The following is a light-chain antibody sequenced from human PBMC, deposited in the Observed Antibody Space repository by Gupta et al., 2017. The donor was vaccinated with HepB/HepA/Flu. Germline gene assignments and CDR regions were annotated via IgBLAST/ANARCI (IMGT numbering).Light chain of an antibody. CDR1: RSHVGRDN. V-gene: IGLV1-47*02. CDR2: DKN. CDR3: AAWDNSLSGDV. J-gene: IGLJ1*01. Sequence: SVLTQPPSAPATPGPRVTISRPVRRSHVGRDNVYWYQQLPGADPKLLIYDKNQRPSGVPDRFSGSKSGTSASLAIRGLRSEDEADYYCAAWDNSLSGDVFGTGTWVTVL.